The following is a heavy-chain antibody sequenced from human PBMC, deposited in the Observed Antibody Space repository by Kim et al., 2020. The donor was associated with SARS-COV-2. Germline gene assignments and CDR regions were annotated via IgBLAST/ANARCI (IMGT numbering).Heavy chain of an antibody. Sequence: GESLKISCRGSGYTFSTYWIGWVRQMPGKGLEWMGIIYPGDSDTTYSPSFQDQVTISADKSVSTAYLQWSSLSASDTAMYFCARVTPYENSGPHFDFWGQGTLVTVSS. J-gene: IGHJ4*02. V-gene: IGHV5-51*01. CDR1: GYTFSTYW. D-gene: IGHD6-19*01. CDR2: IYPGDSDT. CDR3: ARVTPYENSGPHFDF.